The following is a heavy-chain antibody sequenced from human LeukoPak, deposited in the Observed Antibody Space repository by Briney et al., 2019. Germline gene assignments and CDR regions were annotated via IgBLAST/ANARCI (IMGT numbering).Heavy chain of an antibody. CDR2: INAGNGNT. V-gene: IGHV1-3*01. J-gene: IGHJ4*02. Sequence: GASVTVSCKASGYTFTSYAMHWVRQAPGQRLGWMGWINAGNGNTKYSQKFQGRVTITRDTSASTAYMELSSLSSEDTAVYYCARDPRYSSGWYDYWGQGTLVTVSS. CDR3: ARDPRYSSGWYDY. D-gene: IGHD6-19*01. CDR1: GYTFTSYA.